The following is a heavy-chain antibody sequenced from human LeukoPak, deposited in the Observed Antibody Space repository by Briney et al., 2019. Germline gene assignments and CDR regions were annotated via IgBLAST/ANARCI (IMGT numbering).Heavy chain of an antibody. D-gene: IGHD3-22*01. CDR2: IYYSGST. CDR3: AREREWLLLDAFDI. V-gene: IGHV4-39*07. CDR1: GGSISSSSYY. Sequence: SETLSLTCTVSGGSISSSSYYWGWIRQPPGKGLEWIGSIYYSGSTYYNPSLKSRVTISVDTSKNQFSLKLSSVTAADTAVYYCAREREWLLLDAFDIWGQGTMVTVSS. J-gene: IGHJ3*02.